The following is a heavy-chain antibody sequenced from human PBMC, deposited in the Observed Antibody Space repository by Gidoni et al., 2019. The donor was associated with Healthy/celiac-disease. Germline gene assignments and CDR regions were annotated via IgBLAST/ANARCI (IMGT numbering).Heavy chain of an antibody. Sequence: QVQLQQWGAGLLKLSETMSLTCAVYGGYFSGYSWPWIRQPPGKGLEWIREINHSGSTNYNPSLKSRVTISVYTSKNQFSLKLSSVTAADTAVYYCASHAAEANYYCDSSGYERGAFDIWGQGTMVTVSS. CDR3: ASHAAEANYYCDSSGYERGAFDI. J-gene: IGHJ3*02. V-gene: IGHV4-34*01. CDR2: INHSGST. CDR1: GGYFSGYS. D-gene: IGHD3-22*01.